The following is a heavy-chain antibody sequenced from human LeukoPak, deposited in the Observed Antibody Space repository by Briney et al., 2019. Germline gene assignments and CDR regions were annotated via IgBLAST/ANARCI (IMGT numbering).Heavy chain of an antibody. J-gene: IGHJ4*02. D-gene: IGHD5-12*01. CDR2: ISYDGSNK. CDR1: GFTFSSYG. V-gene: IGHV3-30*03. CDR3: AMILGGYAPGDY. Sequence: QPGGSLRLSCAASGFTFSSYGMHWVRQAPGKGLEWVAVISYDGSNKYYADSVKGRFTISRDNSKNTLYLQMNSLRAEDTAVYYCAMILGGYAPGDYWGQGTLVTVSS.